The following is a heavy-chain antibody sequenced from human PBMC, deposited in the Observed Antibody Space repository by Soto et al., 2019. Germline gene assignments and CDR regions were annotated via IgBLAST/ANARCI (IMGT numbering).Heavy chain of an antibody. CDR2: IRSKAYGGTT. CDR3: TRAEGGVVPEVYYFDY. CDR1: GCTFGDYA. D-gene: IGHD2-2*01. J-gene: IGHJ4*02. V-gene: IGHV3-49*03. Sequence: PGGSLRLSCTASGCTFGDYAMSWFRQAPGKGLEWVGFIRSKAYGGTTEYAASVKGRFTISRDDSKSIAYLQMNSLKTEDTAVYYCTRAEGGVVPEVYYFDYWGQGTLVTVSS.